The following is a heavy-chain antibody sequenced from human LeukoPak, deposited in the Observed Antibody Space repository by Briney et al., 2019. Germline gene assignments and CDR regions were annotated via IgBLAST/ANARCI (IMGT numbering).Heavy chain of an antibody. J-gene: IGHJ4*02. Sequence: GGSLRLSCAASGFTFTGYSMNWVRQAPGKGLEWVSTISGGGGSTYYADSVKGRFTISRDNSKNTLYLQVNSLRAEGTAAYYCAKGGKWDVTPFDYWGQGTLVTVSS. CDR3: AKGGKWDVTPFDY. D-gene: IGHD1-26*01. CDR2: ISGGGGST. V-gene: IGHV3-23*01. CDR1: GFTFTGYS.